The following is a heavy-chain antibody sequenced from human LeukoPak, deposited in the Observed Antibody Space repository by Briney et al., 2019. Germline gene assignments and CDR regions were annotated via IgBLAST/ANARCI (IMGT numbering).Heavy chain of an antibody. V-gene: IGHV3-21*01. CDR2: ISSSSSYI. D-gene: IGHD3-22*01. J-gene: IGHJ4*02. CDR3: ARVYYDSSGYYQLDY. Sequence: GGSLRPSCAASGFTFSSYSMNWVRQAPGKGLEWVSSISSSSSYIYYADSVKGRFTISRDNAKDSLYLQMNSLRAEDTAVYYCARVYYDSSGYYQLDYWGQGTLVTVSS. CDR1: GFTFSSYS.